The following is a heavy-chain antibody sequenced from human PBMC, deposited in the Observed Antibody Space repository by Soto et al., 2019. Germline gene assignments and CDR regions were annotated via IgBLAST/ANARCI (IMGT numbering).Heavy chain of an antibody. CDR3: ARVGTPIRVVVTARESYYSDY. V-gene: IGHV3-53*01. CDR2: IYSGGST. J-gene: IGHJ4*02. CDR1: GFTVSSNY. Sequence: EVQLVESGGGLIQPGGSLRLSCAASGFTVSSNYMSWVRQAPGKGLEWVSVIYSGGSTYYADTVKGRFTISSDNSKNTLHLQMNSLRGEDTAVYYCARVGTPIRVVVTARESYYSDYWGQGTLVTVSS. D-gene: IGHD3-22*01.